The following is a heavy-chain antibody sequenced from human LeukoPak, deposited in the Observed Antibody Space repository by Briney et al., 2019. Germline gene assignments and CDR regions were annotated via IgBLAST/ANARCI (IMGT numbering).Heavy chain of an antibody. CDR2: IKQDGSEK. CDR3: ARDRGITMIVVVN. J-gene: IGHJ4*02. D-gene: IGHD3-22*01. V-gene: IGHV3-7*01. CDR1: GFTFSSYW. Sequence: GGSLRLSCAASGFTFSSYWMSWVRQAPGKGLEWVANIKQDGSEKYYVDSVKGRFTISRDNAKNSLYLQMNSLRAKDTAVYYCARDRGITMIVVVNWGQGTLVTVSS.